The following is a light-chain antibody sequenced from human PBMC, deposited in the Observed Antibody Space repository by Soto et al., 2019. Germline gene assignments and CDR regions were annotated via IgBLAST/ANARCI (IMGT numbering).Light chain of an antibody. CDR1: SSDVGGYNY. V-gene: IGLV2-8*01. CDR3: QTWDTGIRV. J-gene: IGLJ3*02. CDR2: EVS. Sequence: QSALTQPPSASGSPGQSVTISCTGTSSDVGGYNYVSWYQQHPGKAPKLMIYEVSKRPSGVPDRFSGSKSGNMASLTVSGLQAEDEADYYCQTWDTGIRVFGGGTKLTVL.